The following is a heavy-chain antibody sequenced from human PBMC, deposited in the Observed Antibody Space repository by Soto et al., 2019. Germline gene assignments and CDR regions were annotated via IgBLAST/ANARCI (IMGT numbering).Heavy chain of an antibody. CDR2: INSDGSST. V-gene: IGHV3-74*01. CDR3: AREVGGNRLWHFDY. D-gene: IGHD1-26*01. Sequence: GGSLRLSCAASGFTFSSYWMHWVRQAPGKGLVWVSRINSDGSSTSYADSVKGRFTISRDNAKNTLYLQMSSLRAEDTAFYYCAREVGGNRLWHFDYWGQGILVTVSS. J-gene: IGHJ4*02. CDR1: GFTFSSYW.